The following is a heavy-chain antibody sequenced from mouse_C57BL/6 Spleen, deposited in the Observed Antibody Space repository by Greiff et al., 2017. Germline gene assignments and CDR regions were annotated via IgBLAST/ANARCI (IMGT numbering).Heavy chain of an antibody. D-gene: IGHD2-4*01. CDR2: IYPGDGDT. CDR1: GYAFSSSW. V-gene: IGHV1-82*01. CDR3: AREGDYSFAY. J-gene: IGHJ3*01. Sequence: QVQLQESGPELVKPGASVKISCKASGYAFSSSWMNWVKQRPGKGLEWIGRIYPGDGDTNYNGKFKGKATLTADKSSSTAYMQLSSLTSEDSAVYCCAREGDYSFAYWGQGTLVTVSA.